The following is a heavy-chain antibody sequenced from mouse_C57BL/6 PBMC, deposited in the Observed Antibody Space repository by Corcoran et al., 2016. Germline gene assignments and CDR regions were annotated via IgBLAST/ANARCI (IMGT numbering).Heavy chain of an antibody. J-gene: IGHJ4*01. Sequence: QVTLKESGPGILQSSQTLSLTCSFSGFSLSTSGMGVSWIRQPSGKGLEWLAHIYWDDDKRYNPSLKSRLTISKDTSRNQVFLKITSVDTADTATYYCARSPIYYYGSSWDNYAMDYWCQGTSVTVSS. CDR3: ARSPIYYYGSSWDNYAMDY. CDR2: IYWDDDK. V-gene: IGHV8-12*01. CDR1: GFSLSTSGMG. D-gene: IGHD1-1*01.